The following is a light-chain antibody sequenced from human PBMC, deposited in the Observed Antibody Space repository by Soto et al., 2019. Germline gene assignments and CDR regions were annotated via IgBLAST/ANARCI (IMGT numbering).Light chain of an antibody. CDR1: QTVRDN. V-gene: IGKV3-15*01. J-gene: IGKJ5*01. Sequence: EIVMTQSPATLSVSPGERATLSCRACQTVRDNLGWYQQKPGQPPRLLIYGASTRATGVPDRFSGTGSGTEFTLTISSLKSEDYAVYYCQQYKSWPPITFGQGTRLEI. CDR2: GAS. CDR3: QQYKSWPPIT.